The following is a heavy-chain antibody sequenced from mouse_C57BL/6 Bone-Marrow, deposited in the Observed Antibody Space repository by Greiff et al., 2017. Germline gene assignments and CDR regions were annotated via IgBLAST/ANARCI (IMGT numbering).Heavy chain of an antibody. Sequence: VQLQQPGAELVRPGSSVQLSCKASGYTFTSYWMHWVKQRPIQGLEWIGNIDPSDSETHYNQKFKDKATWTVDKSSSTAYMQLSSLTSEDSAVYYCARSRDYEAWFAYWGQGTLVTVSA. J-gene: IGHJ3*01. CDR1: GYTFTSYW. D-gene: IGHD2-4*01. V-gene: IGHV1-52*01. CDR2: IDPSDSET. CDR3: ARSRDYEAWFAY.